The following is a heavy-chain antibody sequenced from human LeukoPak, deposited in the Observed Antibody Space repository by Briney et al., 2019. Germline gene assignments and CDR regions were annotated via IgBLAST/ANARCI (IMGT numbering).Heavy chain of an antibody. Sequence: ASVKVSCKASGGTFSSYAISWVRQAPGQGLEWMGRIIPILGIANYAQKFQGRVTITADKSTGTAYMELSSLRSEDTAVYYCAREVIAVAGNYYFDYWGQGTLVTVSS. CDR3: AREVIAVAGNYYFDY. D-gene: IGHD6-19*01. V-gene: IGHV1-69*04. CDR2: IIPILGIA. CDR1: GGTFSSYA. J-gene: IGHJ4*02.